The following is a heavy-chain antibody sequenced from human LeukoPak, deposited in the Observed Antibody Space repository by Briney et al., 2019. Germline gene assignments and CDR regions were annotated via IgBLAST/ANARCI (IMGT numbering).Heavy chain of an antibody. CDR1: GLTFSSYA. CDR3: ATRKQLGGSCYYYYYMDV. Sequence: GGSLRLSCAAYGLTFSSYAMSWVRQAPGKGLEWVSAIVGSGGTTYYTDSVKGRFTISRDNSKNTLFLQMNTLRAEDTAIYYCATRKQLGGSCYYYYYMDVWGKGTTVTVSS. D-gene: IGHD6-6*01. J-gene: IGHJ6*03. CDR2: IVGSGGTT. V-gene: IGHV3-23*01.